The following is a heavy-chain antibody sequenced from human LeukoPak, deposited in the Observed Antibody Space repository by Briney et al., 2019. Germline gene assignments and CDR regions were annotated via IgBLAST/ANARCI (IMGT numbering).Heavy chain of an antibody. J-gene: IGHJ4*02. CDR1: GFTFNTYV. V-gene: IGHV3-74*01. D-gene: IGHD5-24*01. CDR2: TDTDGKTT. CDR3: VRDKDGYNF. Sequence: GGSLRLSCAASGFTFNTYVMHWVRQAPGKGLVWVSRTDTDGKTTTYADSVKGRFTISRDNAKNMLYLQMNSLRAEDTAVYYCVRDKDGYNFWGQGTLVSVSS.